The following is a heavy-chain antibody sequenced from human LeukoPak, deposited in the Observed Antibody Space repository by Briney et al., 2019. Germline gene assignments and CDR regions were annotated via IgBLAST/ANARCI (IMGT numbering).Heavy chain of an antibody. J-gene: IGHJ4*02. CDR2: ISSSSSTI. Sequence: GGSLRLSCAASGFTFSSYSMNWVRQAPGKGLEWVSYISSSSSTIYYADSVKGRFTISRDNAKNSLYLQMNSLRAEDTAVYYCARGRKMTTVTTIGYWGQGTLVTVSS. CDR3: ARGRKMTTVTTIGY. CDR1: GFTFSSYS. D-gene: IGHD4-11*01. V-gene: IGHV3-48*01.